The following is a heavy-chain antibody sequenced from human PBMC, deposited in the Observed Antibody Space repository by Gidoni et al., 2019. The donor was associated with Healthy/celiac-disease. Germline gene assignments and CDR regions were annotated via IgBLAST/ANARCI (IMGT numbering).Heavy chain of an antibody. D-gene: IGHD1-26*01. CDR2: IYSGGST. CDR1: GFTVSSNY. Sequence: EVQLVETGGGLIQPGGSLRLSCAASGFTVSSNYMSWVRQAPGKGLEWVSVIYSGGSTYYADSVKGRFTISRDNSKNTLYLQMNSLRAEDTAVYYCARAEWEYYFDYWGQGTLVTVSS. J-gene: IGHJ4*02. CDR3: ARAEWEYYFDY. V-gene: IGHV3-53*02.